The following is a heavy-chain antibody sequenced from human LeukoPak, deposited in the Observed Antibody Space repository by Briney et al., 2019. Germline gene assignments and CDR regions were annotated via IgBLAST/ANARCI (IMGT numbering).Heavy chain of an antibody. Sequence: PGGSLRLSCEASGFIFSSYEMNWVRQSPGKGLEWVAYISNTGKTVHYADSVKGRVTISRDSAKNSLYLQMNSLRPEDTAVYYCARGFTSLGSYYRPFYFDYWGQGTLVAVSS. CDR3: ARGFTSLGSYYRPFYFDY. D-gene: IGHD3-10*01. J-gene: IGHJ4*02. CDR2: ISNTGKTV. V-gene: IGHV3-48*03. CDR1: GFIFSSYE.